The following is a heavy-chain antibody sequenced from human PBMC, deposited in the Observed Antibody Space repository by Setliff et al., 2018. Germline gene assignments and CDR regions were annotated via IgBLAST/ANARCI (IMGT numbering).Heavy chain of an antibody. J-gene: IGHJ4*02. CDR3: ARVESMVRGKNILRHFDY. D-gene: IGHD3-10*01. CDR1: GYTFSNYG. Sequence: ASVKVSCKASGYTFSNYGVTWVRQAPGQGLEWMGWVTVYNGNTKYAQNLQGRLTLTTDISTSTAYMELGSLTTDDTAVYYCARVESMVRGKNILRHFDYWGQGRQGTVS. CDR2: VTVYNGNT. V-gene: IGHV1-18*01.